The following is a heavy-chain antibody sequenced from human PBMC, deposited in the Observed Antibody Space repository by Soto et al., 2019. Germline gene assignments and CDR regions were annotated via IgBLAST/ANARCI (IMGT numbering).Heavy chain of an antibody. CDR2: IKSKTDGGTT. D-gene: IGHD3-9*01. V-gene: IGHV3-15*07. J-gene: IGHJ6*02. CDR1: GFTFSSYA. CDR3: TTVKAGLRYFDWLPSHYYYGMDV. Sequence: PGGSLRLSCAASGFTFSSYAMNWVRQAPGKGLEWVGRIKSKTDGGTTDYAAPVKGRFTISRDDSKNTLYLQMNSLKTEDTAVYYCTTVKAGLRYFDWLPSHYYYGMDVWGQGTTVTVSS.